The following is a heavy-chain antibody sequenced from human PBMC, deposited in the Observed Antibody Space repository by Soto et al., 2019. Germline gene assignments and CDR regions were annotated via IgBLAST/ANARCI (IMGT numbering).Heavy chain of an antibody. V-gene: IGHV3-74*02. D-gene: IGHD1-26*01. CDR2: IHSDGSST. J-gene: IGHJ3*01. Sequence: EVQLVESGGGLVRPGGSLRLSCAASGFTFSYYWMHWVRQAPGKGLVWVSRIHSDGSSTTYADFVKGRFIISRDNARNTVDLQMNSVRVEETAVYYCARGDRGAFDPWGQGTVVTVSS. CDR3: ARGDRGAFDP. CDR1: GFTFSYYW.